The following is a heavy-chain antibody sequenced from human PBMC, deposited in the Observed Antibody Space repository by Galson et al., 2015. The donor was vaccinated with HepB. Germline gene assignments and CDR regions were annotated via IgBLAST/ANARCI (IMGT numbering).Heavy chain of an antibody. D-gene: IGHD5-12*01. CDR1: GSTFSGRW. Sequence: SLRLSCAASGSTFSGRWMSWVRQAPGKGPEWVANINRDGSERYYADFVRGRFAISRDNAKNSLYLQMNSLRAEDTAVYFCIYSAGDCWGQGTLVTVSS. V-gene: IGHV3-7*03. J-gene: IGHJ4*02. CDR2: INRDGSER. CDR3: IYSAGDC.